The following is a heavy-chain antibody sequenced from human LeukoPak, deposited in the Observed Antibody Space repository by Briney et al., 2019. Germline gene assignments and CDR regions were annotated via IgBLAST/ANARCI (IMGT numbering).Heavy chain of an antibody. CDR1: GFTFSSYA. J-gene: IGHJ4*02. CDR2: ISYDGSNK. D-gene: IGHD6-19*01. CDR3: ARDLKGSVAVAGIDY. Sequence: GGSLRLSCAASGFTFSSYAMHWVRQAPGKGLEWVAVISYDGSNKYYADSVKGQFTISRDNSKNTLYLQMNSLRAEDTAVYYCARDLKGSVAVAGIDYWGQGTLVTVSS. V-gene: IGHV3-30*04.